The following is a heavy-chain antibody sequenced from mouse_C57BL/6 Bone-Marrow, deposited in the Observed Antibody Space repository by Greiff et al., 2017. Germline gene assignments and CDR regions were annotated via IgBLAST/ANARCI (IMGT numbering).Heavy chain of an antibody. V-gene: IGHV10-1*01. CDR2: IRSKSNNYAT. D-gene: IGHD2-5*01. J-gene: IGHJ3*01. Sequence: EVQGVESGGGLVQPKGSLKLSCAASGFSFNTYAMNWVRQAPGKGLEWVARIRSKSNNYATYYADSVKDRFTISRDDSESMLYLQMNNLKTEDTAMYYCVRPAYYSNYGFAYWGQGTLVTVSA. CDR1: GFSFNTYA. CDR3: VRPAYYSNYGFAY.